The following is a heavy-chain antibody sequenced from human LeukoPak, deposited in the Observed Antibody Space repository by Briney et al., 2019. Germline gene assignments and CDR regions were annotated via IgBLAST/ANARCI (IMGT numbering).Heavy chain of an antibody. CDR2: INHSGST. CDR3: ARGLYCGGDCFNYFDY. J-gene: IGHJ4*02. Sequence: PSETLSLTCAVYGGSFSGYYWSWIRQPPGKGLEWIGEINHSGSTNYNPPLKSRVTISVDTSKNQFSLKLSSVTAADTAVYYCARGLYCGGDCFNYFDYWGQGTLVTVSS. D-gene: IGHD2-21*02. V-gene: IGHV4-34*01. CDR1: GGSFSGYY.